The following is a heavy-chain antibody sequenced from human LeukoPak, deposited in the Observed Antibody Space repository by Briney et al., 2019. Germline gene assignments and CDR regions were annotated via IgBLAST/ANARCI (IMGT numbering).Heavy chain of an antibody. CDR3: TKALGAVGRGIEN. D-gene: IGHD1-26*01. J-gene: IGHJ4*02. CDR1: GFTFNTYA. Sequence: GGSLRLSCAASGFTFNTYAMSWVRQAPGKGLEWLSSINTSGGTAFYADSVKGRFTISRDNSKNTLYLQMDSLRAEDTAIYYCTKALGAVGRGIENWGQGTLVTVSS. V-gene: IGHV3-23*01. CDR2: INTSGGTA.